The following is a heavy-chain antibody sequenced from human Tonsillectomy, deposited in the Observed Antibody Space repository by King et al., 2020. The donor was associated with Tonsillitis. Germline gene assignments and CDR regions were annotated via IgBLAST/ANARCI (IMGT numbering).Heavy chain of an antibody. D-gene: IGHD2-21*02. V-gene: IGHV5-51*01. CDR3: ARPRHCGGDCYSHYYFDY. CDR2: IYPGDSDS. Sequence: VQLVESGAEVKKPGESLKISCKGSGYSCTSYWIGWVRQMPGKGLEWMGIIYPGDSDSRYSPSFQGQVTISADKSISTAYMQWSSLKASDTAMYYCARPRHCGGDCYSHYYFDYWGQGTLVTVSS. J-gene: IGHJ4*02. CDR1: GYSCTSYW.